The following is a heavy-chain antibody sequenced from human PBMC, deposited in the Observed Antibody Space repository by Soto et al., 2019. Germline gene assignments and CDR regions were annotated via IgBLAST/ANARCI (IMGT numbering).Heavy chain of an antibody. V-gene: IGHV3-48*01. J-gene: IGHJ6*03. CDR2: ISSSSSTI. CDR1: GFTFSSYS. D-gene: IGHD2-2*02. Sequence: EVQLVESGGGLVQPGGSLRLSCAASGFTFSSYSMNWVRQAPGKGLEWVSYISSSSSTIYYADSVKGRFTISRDHAKNSLHQQMNRLRAEDTTEYYEAPEGYCSSTSCYNYYYYMDVWGKGTTVTVSS. CDR3: APEGYCSSTSCYNYYYYMDV.